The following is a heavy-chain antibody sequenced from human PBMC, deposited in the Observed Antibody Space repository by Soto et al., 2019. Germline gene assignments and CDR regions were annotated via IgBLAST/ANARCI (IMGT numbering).Heavy chain of an antibody. CDR2: IYPGDSYT. D-gene: IGHD2-8*01. CDR3: ARPRYCTNGVCTTPDN. V-gene: IGHV5-51*01. Sequence: LGESLKISCKGSGYSFNRSWIAWVRQMHGHGLEWMGIIYPGDSYTTYSPSFQGQVTISADKSISTAYLQWSSLKASDTAMYYCARPRYCTNGVCTTPDNWGQGTLVTVS. J-gene: IGHJ4*02. CDR1: GYSFNRSW.